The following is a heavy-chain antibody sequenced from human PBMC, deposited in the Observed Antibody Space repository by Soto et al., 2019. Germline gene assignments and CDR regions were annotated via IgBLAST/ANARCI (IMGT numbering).Heavy chain of an antibody. D-gene: IGHD6-6*01. CDR2: INHSGST. Sequence: PSETLSLTCAVYGGSFSGYYWSWIRQPPGKGLEWIGEINHSGSTNYNPSLKSRVTISVDTSKNQFSLKLSSVTAADTAVYYCARDRGAARGYYYYYMDVWGKGTTVTVSS. V-gene: IGHV4-34*01. CDR3: ARDRGAARGYYYYYMDV. CDR1: GGSFSGYY. J-gene: IGHJ6*03.